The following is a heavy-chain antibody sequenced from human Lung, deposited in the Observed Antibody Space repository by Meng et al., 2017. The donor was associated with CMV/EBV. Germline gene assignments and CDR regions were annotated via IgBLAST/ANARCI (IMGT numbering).Heavy chain of an antibody. CDR3: LRRSGGSV. Sequence: QGQLREPGPDPLKPSETLSRTSAVTSNSNTNHNWWAWVRQPPGKGLEWIGEIPHRGSSAYNPSLKSRVSMSIDKSKNQFSLKLTSVTAADTAVYHCLRRSGGSVWGQGTLVTVSS. J-gene: IGHJ1*01. CDR2: IPHRGSS. D-gene: IGHD3-10*01. V-gene: IGHV4-4*02. CDR1: SNSNTNHNW.